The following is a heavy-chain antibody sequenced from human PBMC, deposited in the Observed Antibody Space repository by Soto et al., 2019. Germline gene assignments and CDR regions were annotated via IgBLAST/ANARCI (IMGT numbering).Heavy chain of an antibody. Sequence: GASVKVSCKASGYTFTSYGISWVRQAPGQGLEWMGWISAYNGNTNYAQKLKGRVTMTTDTSTSTAYMELRSLRSDDTAVYYCAIPPDTISSSSLYYYYGMDVWGQGTTVTVSS. V-gene: IGHV1-18*01. J-gene: IGHJ6*02. CDR2: ISAYNGNT. D-gene: IGHD6-6*01. CDR1: GYTFTSYG. CDR3: AIPPDTISSSSLYYYYGMDV.